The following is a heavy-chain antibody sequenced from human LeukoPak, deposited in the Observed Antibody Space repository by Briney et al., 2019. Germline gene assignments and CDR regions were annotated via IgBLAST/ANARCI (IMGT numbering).Heavy chain of an antibody. CDR3: VLDYTDV. V-gene: IGHV3-30*03. CDR1: GFTFSSYG. Sequence: PGGSLRLSCAASGFTFSSYGMHWVRQAPGKGLEWVAVISYDGSNKYYADSVKGRFTISRDNSKNTLYLQMNSLRAEDTAAYYCVLDYTDVWGKRTTVTVSS. J-gene: IGHJ6*03. CDR2: ISYDGSNK.